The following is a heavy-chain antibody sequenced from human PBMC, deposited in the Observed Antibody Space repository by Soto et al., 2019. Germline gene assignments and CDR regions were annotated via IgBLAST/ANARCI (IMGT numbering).Heavy chain of an antibody. Sequence: ASVKVSCKASGYTFTSYAMHWVRQAPGQRLEWMGWINAGNGNTKYSQKFQGRVTITRDTSASTAYMELSSLRSEDTAVYYCARDLAGQWGYQLLNYWGQGNLVTVSS. J-gene: IGHJ4*02. CDR3: ARDLAGQWGYQLLNY. CDR2: INAGNGNT. V-gene: IGHV1-3*01. CDR1: GYTFTSYA. D-gene: IGHD2-2*01.